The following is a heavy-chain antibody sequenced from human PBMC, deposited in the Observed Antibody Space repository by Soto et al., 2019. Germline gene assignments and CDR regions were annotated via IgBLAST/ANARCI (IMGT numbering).Heavy chain of an antibody. CDR3: AKGINSYYYDSTGYYIY. Sequence: HPGGSLRLSCAASGFTFSSYAMTWVRQAPGKGLEWVSTISGSGDSTYYADSVKGRFTISRDISENTLYLQMNSLRAEDTAVYYCAKGINSYYYDSTGYYIYWGRGILVTVSS. CDR2: ISGSGDST. CDR1: GFTFSSYA. D-gene: IGHD3-22*01. V-gene: IGHV3-23*01. J-gene: IGHJ4*02.